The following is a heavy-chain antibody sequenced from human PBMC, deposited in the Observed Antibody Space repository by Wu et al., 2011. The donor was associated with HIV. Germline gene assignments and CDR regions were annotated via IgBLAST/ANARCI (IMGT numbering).Heavy chain of an antibody. J-gene: IGHJ4*02. CDR2: IRTYNGET. D-gene: IGHD5-12*01. Sequence: QVQLVQSGAEVKKPGASVKVSCKASGYTFTSYGISWVRQAPGQGLEWIGWIRTYNGETNYAQNLQGRVTVTTDTSTSTVYMEVRSLRSDDYGRVLCXXDPPGYPYYFDVLGPGNPGPPSRQ. V-gene: IGHV1-18*01. CDR3: XXDPPGYPYYFDV. CDR1: GYTFTSYG.